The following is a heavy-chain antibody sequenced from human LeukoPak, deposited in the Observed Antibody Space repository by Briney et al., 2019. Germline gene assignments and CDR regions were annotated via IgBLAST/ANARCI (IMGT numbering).Heavy chain of an antibody. J-gene: IGHJ4*02. CDR2: IYQSETA. Sequence: PSETLSLTCTVSGYSISSGYFWGWMRQPPGKGLEWIGSIYQSETAHYNPSLKSRVTISVDTSKNQFSLKLRSVMAADTAVYYCAREGLDYWGQGTLVTVSS. V-gene: IGHV4-38-2*02. CDR1: GYSISSGYF. CDR3: AREGLDY.